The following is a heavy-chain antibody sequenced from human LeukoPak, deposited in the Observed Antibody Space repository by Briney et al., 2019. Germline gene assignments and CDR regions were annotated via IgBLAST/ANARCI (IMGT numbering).Heavy chain of an antibody. CDR3: ARARGTITGGYFDY. CDR1: GYTFTSYG. D-gene: IGHD5-24*01. Sequence: ASVKVSCKASGYTFTSYGISWARQAPGQGLEWMGWISAYNGNTNYAQKLQGRVTMTTDTSTSTAYMELRSLRSDDTAVYYCARARGTITGGYFDYWGQGTLVTVSS. J-gene: IGHJ4*02. V-gene: IGHV1-18*01. CDR2: ISAYNGNT.